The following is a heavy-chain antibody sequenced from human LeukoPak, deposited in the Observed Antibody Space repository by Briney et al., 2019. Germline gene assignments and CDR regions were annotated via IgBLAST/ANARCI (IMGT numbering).Heavy chain of an antibody. CDR3: ARDTSIAARYEKWFDY. J-gene: IGHJ4*02. CDR2: ISSSSSTI. D-gene: IGHD6-6*01. V-gene: IGHV3-48*01. CDR1: GFTFSSYS. Sequence: SGGSLRLSCAASGFTFSSYSMNWVRQAPGKGLEWVSYISSSSSTIYYADSVKGRFTISRDNAKNSLYLQMNSLRAEDTAVYYCARDTSIAARYEKWFDYWGQGTLVTVSS.